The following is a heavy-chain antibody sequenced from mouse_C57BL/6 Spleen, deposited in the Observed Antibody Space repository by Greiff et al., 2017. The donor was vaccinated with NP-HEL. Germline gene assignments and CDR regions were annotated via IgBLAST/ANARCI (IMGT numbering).Heavy chain of an antibody. Sequence: VQLQQSGPELVKPGASVKISCKASGFSFTSYYIHWVEQRPGQGLEWIGWIYPGSGNTKYNEKFKGKATLTADTSSSTAYMQLSSLTSEDSAVYYGARYDYDGYAMDYWGQGTSVTVSS. J-gene: IGHJ4*01. CDR2: IYPGSGNT. CDR1: GFSFTSYY. CDR3: ARYDYDGYAMDY. V-gene: IGHV1-66*01. D-gene: IGHD2-4*01.